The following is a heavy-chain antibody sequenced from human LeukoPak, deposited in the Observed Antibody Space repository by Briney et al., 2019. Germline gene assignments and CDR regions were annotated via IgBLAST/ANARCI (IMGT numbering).Heavy chain of an antibody. D-gene: IGHD3-22*01. CDR1: GFTFSSYW. CDR2: INSDGSST. J-gene: IGHJ4*02. Sequence: QPGGSLRLSCAASGFTFSSYWMHWVRHAPGKGLVWVSRINSDGSSTSYADSVKGRFTISRDNAKNTLYLQMNSLRAEDTAVYYCAREYSYYDSSGDFDYWGQGTLVTVSS. CDR3: AREYSYYDSSGDFDY. V-gene: IGHV3-74*01.